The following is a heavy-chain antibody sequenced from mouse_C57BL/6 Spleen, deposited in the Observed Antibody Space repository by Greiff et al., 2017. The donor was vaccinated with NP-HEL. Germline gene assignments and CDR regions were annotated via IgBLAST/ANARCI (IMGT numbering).Heavy chain of an antibody. Sequence: EVKVEESGEGLVKPGGSLKLSCAASGFTFSSYAMSWVRQTPEKRLEWVAYISSGGDYIYYADTVKGRFTISRDNARNTLYLQMSSLKSEDTAMYYCTREGGLGQGYFDYWGQGTTLTVSS. J-gene: IGHJ2*01. CDR1: GFTFSSYA. CDR3: TREGGLGQGYFDY. D-gene: IGHD4-1*01. V-gene: IGHV5-9-1*02. CDR2: ISSGGDYI.